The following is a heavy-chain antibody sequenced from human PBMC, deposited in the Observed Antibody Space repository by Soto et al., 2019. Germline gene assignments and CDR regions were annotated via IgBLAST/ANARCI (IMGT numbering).Heavy chain of an antibody. CDR3: ARPPTESSTWYWGAFDI. CDR2: INPSDGDT. V-gene: IGHV1-46*01. J-gene: IGHJ3*02. D-gene: IGHD6-13*01. Sequence: QVQLVQSGAEVKKPGASVRVSCKASGYTFTNYHIHWVRQAPGQGLEWMALINPSDGDTNYAQKFQGRVTLTRDTSTTTVYIELSSLTYEDTAVYYCARPPTESSTWYWGAFDIWGQGTMVTVSS. CDR1: GYTFTNYH.